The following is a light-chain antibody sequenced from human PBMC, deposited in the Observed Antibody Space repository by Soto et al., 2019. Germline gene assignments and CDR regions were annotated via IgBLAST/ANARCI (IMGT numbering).Light chain of an antibody. CDR3: QQYNYYWP. Sequence: MTNSASSLSATIKDKIRTTRRARQTTSEWMAWYQQQPGKAPTLLTSDASSLESGVPSRFSGSGSGTEFTLTISCLQPEDFATYCCQQYNYYWPSGQGTMVDI. V-gene: IGKV1-5*01. CDR2: DAS. J-gene: IGKJ1*01. CDR1: QTTSEW.